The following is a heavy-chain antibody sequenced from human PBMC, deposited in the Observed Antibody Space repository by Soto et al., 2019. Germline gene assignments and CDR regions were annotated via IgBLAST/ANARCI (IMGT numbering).Heavy chain of an antibody. V-gene: IGHV3-7*03. CDR1: GFTFSSYW. Sequence: GGSLRLSCAASGFTFSSYWMSWGRQAPGKGLEWVANIKQDGSEKYYVDSVKGRFTISRDNAKNSLYLQMNSLRAEDTAVYYCARAHLQYYYDSSGYYQTFDYWGQGTLVTVSS. CDR3: ARAHLQYYYDSSGYYQTFDY. J-gene: IGHJ4*02. D-gene: IGHD3-22*01. CDR2: IKQDGSEK.